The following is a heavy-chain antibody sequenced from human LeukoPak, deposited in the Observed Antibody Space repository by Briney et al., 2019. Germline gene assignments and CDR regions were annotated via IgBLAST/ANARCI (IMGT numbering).Heavy chain of an antibody. J-gene: IGHJ4*02. V-gene: IGHV3-48*03. CDR2: ISSSGSTI. CDR3: ARSNEGNYWGDY. D-gene: IGHD1-7*01. Sequence: GGSLRLSCAASGFTFSSYEMNWVRQAPGKGLEWVSYISSSGSTIYYADSVKGRFTISRDNAKNSLYLQMNSLRAEDTAVYYCARSNEGNYWGDYWGQGTLVTVSS. CDR1: GFTFSSYE.